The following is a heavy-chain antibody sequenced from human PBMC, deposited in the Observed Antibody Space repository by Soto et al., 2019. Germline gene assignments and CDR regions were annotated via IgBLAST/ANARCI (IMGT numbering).Heavy chain of an antibody. D-gene: IGHD2-15*01. J-gene: IGHJ4*02. Sequence: EVQLLESGGGLVQPGGSLRLSCAASGFTFSSYAMSWVRQAPGKGLEWVSAISGSGGSTYYADSVKGRFTISRDNYKHTLYLQMNSLRAEDTAVYYCAKDRVPVVAATWGYWGQGTLVTVSS. CDR2: ISGSGGST. V-gene: IGHV3-23*01. CDR3: AKDRVPVVAATWGY. CDR1: GFTFSSYA.